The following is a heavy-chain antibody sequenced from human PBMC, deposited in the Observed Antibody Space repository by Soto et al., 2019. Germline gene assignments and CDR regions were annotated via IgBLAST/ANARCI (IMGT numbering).Heavy chain of an antibody. J-gene: IGHJ4*02. CDR1: GYTFTSYY. Sequence: ASVKVSCKASGYTFTSYYMHWVRQAPGQGLEWMGIINPSGGSTSYAQKFQGRVTMTRDTSTSTVYMELSSLRSEDTAVYYCARGGLYYDSSGRTTPVDYWGQGTLVTVSS. V-gene: IGHV1-46*01. CDR3: ARGGLYYDSSGRTTPVDY. D-gene: IGHD3-22*01. CDR2: INPSGGST.